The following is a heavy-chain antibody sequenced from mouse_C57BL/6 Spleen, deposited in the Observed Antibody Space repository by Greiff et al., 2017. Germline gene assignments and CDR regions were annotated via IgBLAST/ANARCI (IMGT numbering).Heavy chain of an antibody. D-gene: IGHD2-3*01. CDR3: ARERSNDGYLYAMDY. CDR1: GYTFTDYY. CDR2: INPYNGGT. Sequence: EVQLQQSGPVLVKPGASVKMSCKASGYTFTDYYMNWVKQSHGKSLEWIGVINPYNGGTSYNQKFKGKATLTVDKSSSTAYMELNSLTSEDSAVYYCARERSNDGYLYAMDYWGQGTSVTVSS. V-gene: IGHV1-19*01. J-gene: IGHJ4*01.